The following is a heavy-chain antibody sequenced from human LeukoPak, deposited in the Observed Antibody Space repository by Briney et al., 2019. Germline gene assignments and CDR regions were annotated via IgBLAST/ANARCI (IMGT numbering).Heavy chain of an antibody. V-gene: IGHV4-4*07. J-gene: IGHJ2*01. CDR3: ARMVTTGSYWYFDL. D-gene: IGHD1-1*01. CDR2: IYTSGST. Sequence: SETLSLTCTVSGGSISSYYWSWIRQPAGKGLEWIGRIYTSGSTNYNPSLKSRVTMSVDTSKNQFSLKLSSVTAADTAVHYCARMVTTGSYWYFDLWGRGTLVTVSS. CDR1: GGSISSYY.